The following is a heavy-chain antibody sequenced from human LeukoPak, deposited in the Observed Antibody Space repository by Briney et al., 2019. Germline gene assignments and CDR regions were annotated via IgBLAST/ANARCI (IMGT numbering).Heavy chain of an antibody. Sequence: PGGSLRLSCAASGFSFSNYAMSWVRQAPGKGLEWVSGIIRGGSTYYADSAKGRFTISRDNSKNTLYLQMNSLRAEDTAVYYCAKGFDYGILTGYYFYYGMDVWGQGTTVTVSS. D-gene: IGHD3-9*01. J-gene: IGHJ6*02. CDR1: GFSFSNYA. CDR2: IIRGGST. CDR3: AKGFDYGILTGYYFYYGMDV. V-gene: IGHV3-23*01.